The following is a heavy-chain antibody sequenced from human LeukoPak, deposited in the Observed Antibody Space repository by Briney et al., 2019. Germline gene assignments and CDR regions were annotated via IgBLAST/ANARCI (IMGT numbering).Heavy chain of an antibody. V-gene: IGHV3-7*03. CDR2: IRQDGDTK. Sequence: GGSLRLSCAASGFPFNAYWMTWVRQAPGKGLEWVANIRQDGDTKYYVDSVKGRFTISRDNAKNSLYLQMNSLRAEDTAVYYCARGDGSYYYGMDVWGQGTTVTVSS. CDR3: ARGDGSYYYGMDV. J-gene: IGHJ6*02. CDR1: GFPFNAYW.